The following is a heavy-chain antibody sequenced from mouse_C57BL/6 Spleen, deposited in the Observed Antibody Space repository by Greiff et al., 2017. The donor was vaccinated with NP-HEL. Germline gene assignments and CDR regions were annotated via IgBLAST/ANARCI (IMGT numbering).Heavy chain of an antibody. CDR2: IYPRSGNT. Sequence: VQLVESGAELARPGASVKLSCKASGYTFTSYGISWVKQRTGQGLEWIGEIYPRSGNTYYNEKFKGKATLTADKSSSTAYMELRSLTSEDSAVYFCALYDYDDYAMDYWGQGTSVTVSS. D-gene: IGHD2-4*01. J-gene: IGHJ4*01. CDR3: ALYDYDDYAMDY. CDR1: GYTFTSYG. V-gene: IGHV1-81*01.